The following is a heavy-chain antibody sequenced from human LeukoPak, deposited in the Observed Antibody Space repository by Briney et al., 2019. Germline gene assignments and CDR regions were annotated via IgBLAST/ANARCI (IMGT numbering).Heavy chain of an antibody. CDR3: ARDICSSTSCYNDY. CDR1: GGSISSYY. Sequence: SETLSLTCTVSGGSISSYYWSWIRHPAGKGLEWIGRIYTSGSTNYNPSLKSRVTMSVDTSKNQFSLKLSSVTAADTAVYYCARDICSSTSCYNDYWGQGTLVTVSS. CDR2: IYTSGST. D-gene: IGHD2-2*02. V-gene: IGHV4-4*07. J-gene: IGHJ4*02.